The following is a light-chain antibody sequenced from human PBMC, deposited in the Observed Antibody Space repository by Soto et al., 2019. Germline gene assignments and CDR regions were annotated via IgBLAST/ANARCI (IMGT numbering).Light chain of an antibody. Sequence: DIQMTQSPSSLSASVGDRVTITCRASQNINTYLNWYQQKPEKAPELLIYAASSLQSGVPSRFSGSGSGTDFTLSITSLQPEDFATYFCQHSFRPPFTFGPGTKVDFK. CDR1: QNINTY. J-gene: IGKJ3*01. CDR2: AAS. CDR3: QHSFRPPFT. V-gene: IGKV1-39*01.